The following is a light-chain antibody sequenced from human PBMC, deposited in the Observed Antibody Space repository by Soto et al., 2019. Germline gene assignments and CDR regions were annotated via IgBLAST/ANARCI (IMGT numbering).Light chain of an antibody. CDR1: QSVSSN. CDR2: GAS. Sequence: EIVMTQSQATLSVSPGERATLSCRASQSVSSNLAWYQQIPGQAPRLLIYGASTRATGIPARFSGSASGTDFPLTISSLHSEDFAVYYCQQYNNWPPRGTFGQGTKVEIK. V-gene: IGKV3-15*01. CDR3: QQYNNWPPRGT. J-gene: IGKJ1*01.